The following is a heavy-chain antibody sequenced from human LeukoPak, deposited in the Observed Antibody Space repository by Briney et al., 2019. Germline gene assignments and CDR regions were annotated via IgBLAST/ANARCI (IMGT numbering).Heavy chain of an antibody. D-gene: IGHD2-15*01. Sequence: PGGSLRLSCAASGFTFSSYEMNWVRQAPGKGLEWVSYISSSGSTIYYADSVKGRFTISRDNSKNTVYLQIHRLRAEDTAVYYCAKGKGSSSSSIDWWGQGTLVTVSS. CDR2: ISSSGSTI. CDR3: AKGKGSSSSSIDW. V-gene: IGHV3-48*03. CDR1: GFTFSSYE. J-gene: IGHJ4*02.